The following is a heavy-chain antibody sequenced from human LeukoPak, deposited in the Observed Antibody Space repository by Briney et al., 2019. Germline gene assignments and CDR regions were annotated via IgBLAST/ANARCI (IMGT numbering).Heavy chain of an antibody. CDR1: GFTFSSYS. Sequence: SGGSLRLSCAASGFTFSSYSMNWVRQAPGKGLEWVSYISSSSSTIYYAASVKRRFTISRANAKNSLYLQMNSLRAEDTAVYYCARDEEGGIAARYFDYWGQGTLVTVSS. D-gene: IGHD6-6*01. CDR3: ARDEEGGIAARYFDY. V-gene: IGHV3-48*01. CDR2: ISSSSSTI. J-gene: IGHJ4*02.